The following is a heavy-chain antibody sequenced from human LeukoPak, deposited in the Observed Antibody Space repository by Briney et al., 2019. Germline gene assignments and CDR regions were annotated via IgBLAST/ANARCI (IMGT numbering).Heavy chain of an antibody. Sequence: SETLSLTCAVYGGSFRGCDWSWIRQSPGKGLEWIGEINHSGNTNYNPSLKSRVTISIDTSKNQFSLKLNSVTAADTAVYYCARPGRPMVRGVLMSSWFDPWGQGTLVTVSS. V-gene: IGHV4-34*01. CDR1: GGSFRGCD. D-gene: IGHD3-10*01. J-gene: IGHJ5*02. CDR2: INHSGNT. CDR3: ARPGRPMVRGVLMSSWFDP.